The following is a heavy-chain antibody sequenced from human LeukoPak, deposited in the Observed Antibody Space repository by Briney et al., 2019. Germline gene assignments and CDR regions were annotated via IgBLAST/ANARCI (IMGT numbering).Heavy chain of an antibody. Sequence: SETLSLTCTVSGGSISSGDYYWSWIRQPPGKGLEWIGYIYYSGSTYYNPSLKSRVTISVDTSKNQFSLKLSSVTAADTAVYHCARDGDDYGILWGQGTLVTVSS. D-gene: IGHD4-17*01. CDR1: GGSISSGDYY. V-gene: IGHV4-30-4*08. CDR2: IYYSGST. J-gene: IGHJ4*02. CDR3: ARDGDDYGIL.